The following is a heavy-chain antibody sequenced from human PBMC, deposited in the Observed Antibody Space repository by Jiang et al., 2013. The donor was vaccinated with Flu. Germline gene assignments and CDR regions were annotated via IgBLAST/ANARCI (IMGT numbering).Heavy chain of an antibody. CDR3: ATTGHYYYYYGMDV. J-gene: IGHJ6*02. V-gene: IGHV4-39*01. Sequence: LLKPSETLSLTCTVSGGSISSSTYYWGWIRQPPGKGLEWIGSFYYSGSTYYNPSLKSRVTISVDTSKNQFSLRLNSVTAADTAVYYCATTGHYYYYYGMDVWGQGTTVTVSS. D-gene: IGHD4-11*01. CDR2: FYYSGST. CDR1: GGSISSSTYY.